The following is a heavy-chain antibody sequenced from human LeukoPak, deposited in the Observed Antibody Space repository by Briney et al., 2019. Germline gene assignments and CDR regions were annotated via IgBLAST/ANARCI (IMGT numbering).Heavy chain of an antibody. D-gene: IGHD1-26*01. CDR3: ARQHIKGVGATRRNWFDP. CDR1: GFTFSSYW. J-gene: IGHJ5*02. Sequence: GGSLRLSCAASGFTFSSYWMSWVRQAPGKGLEWVANIKQDGSEKYYVDSVKGRFTISRDNAKNSLYLQMNSLRAEDTAVYYCARQHIKGVGATRRNWFDPWGQGTLVTVSS. CDR2: IKQDGSEK. V-gene: IGHV3-7*01.